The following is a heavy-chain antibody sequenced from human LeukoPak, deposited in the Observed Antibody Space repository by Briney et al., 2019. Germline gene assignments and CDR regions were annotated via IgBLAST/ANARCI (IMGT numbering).Heavy chain of an antibody. J-gene: IGHJ4*02. CDR1: GGTFSSYA. V-gene: IGHV1-69*05. D-gene: IGHD6-19*01. CDR2: IIPISGTA. CDR3: IYRSSGWHDY. Sequence: SVKVSCKASGGTFSSYAISWVRQAPGQGLEWMGRIIPISGTANYAQKFQGRVTITTDESTSTAYMELSSLRSEDTAVYYCIYRSSGWHDYWGQGTLVTVSS.